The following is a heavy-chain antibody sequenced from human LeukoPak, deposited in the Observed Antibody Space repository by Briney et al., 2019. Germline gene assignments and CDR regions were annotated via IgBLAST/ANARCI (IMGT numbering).Heavy chain of an antibody. J-gene: IGHJ5*02. V-gene: IGHV1-46*01. CDR1: GYTFTSYY. D-gene: IGHD3-10*01. CDR2: INPSGGST. CDR3: ARSEYYGSGSYYKPTYNWFDP. Sequence: ASVKVSCKASGYTFTSYYMHWVRQAPGQGLEWMGIINPSGGSTSYAQKFQGRVTMTRDMSTSTVYMELSRLRSDDTAVYYCARSEYYGSGSYYKPTYNWFDPWGQGTLVTVSS.